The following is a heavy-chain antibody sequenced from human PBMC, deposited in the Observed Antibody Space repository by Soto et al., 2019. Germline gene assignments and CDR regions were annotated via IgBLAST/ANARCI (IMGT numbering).Heavy chain of an antibody. V-gene: IGHV3-30*16. CDR1: GCTFSTYA. CDR2: ISYDGSIK. Sequence: GALRLSCVASGCTFSTYAMHWVRQAPGKGLEWVAGISYDGSIKYYADTVKGRFTIARDNSKNTLYLQMNSLRVEDTAVYYCARNRSGYSYGYFYWGKGALLTV. D-gene: IGHD5-18*01. J-gene: IGHJ4*02. CDR3: ARNRSGYSYGYFY.